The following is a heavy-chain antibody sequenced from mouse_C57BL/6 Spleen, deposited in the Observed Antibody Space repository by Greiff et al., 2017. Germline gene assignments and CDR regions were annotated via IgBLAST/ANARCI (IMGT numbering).Heavy chain of an antibody. CDR3: ARHYYGSSVYAMDY. Sequence: EVQLVESGPVLVKPGASVKMSCKASGYTFTDYYMNWVKQSHGKSLEWIGVINPYNGGTSYNQKFKGKATLTVDKSSSTAYMELNSLTSEDSAVYYCARHYYGSSVYAMDYWGQGTSVTVSS. J-gene: IGHJ4*01. CDR1: GYTFTDYY. D-gene: IGHD1-1*01. V-gene: IGHV1-19*01. CDR2: INPYNGGT.